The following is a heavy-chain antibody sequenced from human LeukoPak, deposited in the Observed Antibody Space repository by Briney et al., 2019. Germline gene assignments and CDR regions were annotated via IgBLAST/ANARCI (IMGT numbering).Heavy chain of an antibody. CDR2: INPNSGGT. V-gene: IGHV1-2*02. J-gene: IGHJ3*02. D-gene: IGHD3-9*01. CDR1: GYTFTGYY. CDR3: ARDRGYYDILTGYGRVDAFDI. Sequence: GASVKVSCKASGYTFTGYYMHWVRQAPGQGLEWMGWINPNSGGTNYAQKFQGRVTMTRDTSISTAYMELSRLRSDDTAVYYCARDRGYYDILTGYGRVDAFDIWGQGTMVTVSS.